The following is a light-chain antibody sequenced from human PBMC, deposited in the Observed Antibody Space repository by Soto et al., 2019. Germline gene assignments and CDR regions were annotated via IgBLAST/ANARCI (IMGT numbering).Light chain of an antibody. CDR3: QQSYSTPRT. CDR1: QSIASY. V-gene: IGKV1-39*01. Sequence: DIQMTQSPFSLSASVGDRVTITCRASQSIASYLNWYQQKPGKAPKLLIYAASSLQSGVPSGFSGSGSGTDFTLTISSLQPEHFATYFCQQSYSTPRTFGQGTKLDIK. J-gene: IGKJ2*01. CDR2: AAS.